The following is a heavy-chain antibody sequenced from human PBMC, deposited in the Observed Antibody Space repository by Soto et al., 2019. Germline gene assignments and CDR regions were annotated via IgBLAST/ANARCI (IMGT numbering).Heavy chain of an antibody. Sequence: QVQLVESGGGVVQPGRSLRLSCAASGFTFSNYAMHWVRQAPGKGLEWVAIIWYDGSNKYYADSVKGRFTISRDNSKNTLLLQMNSLRAEDTAVYYCARGGGAVAGSFDYCGQGTLVTVSS. CDR3: ARGGGAVAGSFDY. D-gene: IGHD6-19*01. V-gene: IGHV3-33*01. CDR2: IWYDGSNK. CDR1: GFTFSNYA. J-gene: IGHJ4*02.